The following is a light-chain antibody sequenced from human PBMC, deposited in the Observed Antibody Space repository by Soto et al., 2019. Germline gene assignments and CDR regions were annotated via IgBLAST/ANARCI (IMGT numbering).Light chain of an antibody. J-gene: IGLJ1*01. CDR2: DVS. CDR1: SSDVGVYNY. CDR3: SSYTSSSTLPYV. Sequence: QSVLTQPASVSGSLGQSITISCTGTSSDVGVYNYVSWYQQHPGKAPKLMIYDVSNRPSGVSNRFSGSKSGNTASLTISGLQAEDEADYYCSSYTSSSTLPYVFGTGTKVTVL. V-gene: IGLV2-14*01.